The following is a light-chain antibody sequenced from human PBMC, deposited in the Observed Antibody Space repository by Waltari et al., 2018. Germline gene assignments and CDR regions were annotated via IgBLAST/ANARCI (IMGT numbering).Light chain of an antibody. Sequence: DIQMTQSPSSLSASVGDRVTITCRASQTITNYLNWYQQIPGKAPKLLIYAASTLQSGVPSRFSGSGSGSDITLTISSLQPEDFASYYCQQTYNTPWTFGQGTNVELK. CDR1: QTITNY. V-gene: IGKV1-39*01. CDR3: QQTYNTPWT. CDR2: AAS. J-gene: IGKJ1*01.